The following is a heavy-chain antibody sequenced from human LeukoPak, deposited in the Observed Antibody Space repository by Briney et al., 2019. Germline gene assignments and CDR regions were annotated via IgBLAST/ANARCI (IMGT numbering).Heavy chain of an antibody. CDR2: ITSSSSTI. CDR3: AREGIIWGTYRYFDY. D-gene: IGHD3-16*02. Sequence: WGALRLSCAASGFTFDAYAMNWVRQAPGKGLEWLSYITSSSSTIYYADSVKGRFTISRDNAKNSLYLQMNSLRAEDTAVYYCAREGIIWGTYRYFDYWGQGTLVTVSS. CDR1: GFTFDAYA. J-gene: IGHJ4*02. V-gene: IGHV3-48*01.